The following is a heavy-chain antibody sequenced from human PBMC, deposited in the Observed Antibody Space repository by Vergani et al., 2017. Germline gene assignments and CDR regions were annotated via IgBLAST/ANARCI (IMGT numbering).Heavy chain of an antibody. V-gene: IGHV4-34*09. Sequence: QVQLQESGPGLVKPSQTLSLTCAVYGGSFSGYYWSWIRQPPGKGLEWIWEINHSGSTNYNPSLKSRVTISVDTSKNQFSLKLSSVTAADTAVYYCARVRIQLWLGGMDVWGQGTMVTVSS. CDR3: ARVRIQLWLGGMDV. D-gene: IGHD5-18*01. J-gene: IGHJ6*02. CDR1: GGSFSGYY. CDR2: INHSGST.